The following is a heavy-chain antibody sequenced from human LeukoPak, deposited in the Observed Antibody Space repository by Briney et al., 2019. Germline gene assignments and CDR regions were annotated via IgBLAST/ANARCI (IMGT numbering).Heavy chain of an antibody. V-gene: IGHV3-49*04. D-gene: IGHD3-22*01. CDR2: IRTQSYGATT. CDR1: GISFGDST. J-gene: IGHJ4*02. Sequence: GGSLRLSCKTSGISFGDSTMNWVRQAPGKGLEWLGFIRTQSYGATTEYAAAVKGRFTISRDDSKSIAYLQMNSLKTEDTAIYYCTRDYYDSTGAFDYWGQGTQVTVSS. CDR3: TRDYYDSTGAFDY.